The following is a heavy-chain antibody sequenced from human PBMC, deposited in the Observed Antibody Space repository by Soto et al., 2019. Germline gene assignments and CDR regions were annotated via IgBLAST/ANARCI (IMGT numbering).Heavy chain of an antibody. CDR2: ISISSSYI. Sequence: PGGSLRLSCAASGFTFSSYSRNWVRQAPGKGLEWVSSISISSSYIYYAASVKGRFTISRDNAKNSLYLPLNSLSAEDTAVYYCACIVAVITTACSDASDIWGQGTLVTVSS. V-gene: IGHV3-21*01. CDR3: ACIVAVITTACSDASDI. J-gene: IGHJ3*02. CDR1: GFTFSSYS. D-gene: IGHD3-22*01.